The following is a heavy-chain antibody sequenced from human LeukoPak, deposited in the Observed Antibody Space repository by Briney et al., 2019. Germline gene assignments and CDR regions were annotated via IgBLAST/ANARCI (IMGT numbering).Heavy chain of an antibody. J-gene: IGHJ4*02. Sequence: GGSLRLSCAAPGFTFSSYGMHWVRQAPGKGLEWVAVIWYDGTNKYYADSVKGRFTISRDNSKNTLYLQMNSLRAEDTAVYYCARGVWAGELLVPPLYWGQGTLVTVSS. CDR1: GFTFSSYG. CDR3: ARGVWAGELLVPPLY. CDR2: IWYDGTNK. V-gene: IGHV3-33*01. D-gene: IGHD3-10*01.